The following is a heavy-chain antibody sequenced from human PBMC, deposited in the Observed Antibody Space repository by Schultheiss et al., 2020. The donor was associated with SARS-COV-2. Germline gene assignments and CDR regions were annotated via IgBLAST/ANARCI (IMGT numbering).Heavy chain of an antibody. CDR1: GFTFSSYS. J-gene: IGHJ4*02. CDR3: ARINWNGNGYFDY. D-gene: IGHD1-1*01. V-gene: IGHV3-30*05. Sequence: GGSLRLSCAASGFTFSSYSMNWVRQAPGKGLEWVAVISYDGSNKYYADSVKGRFTISRDNSKNTLYLQMNSLRAEDTAVYYCARINWNGNGYFDYWGQGTLVTVSS. CDR2: ISYDGSNK.